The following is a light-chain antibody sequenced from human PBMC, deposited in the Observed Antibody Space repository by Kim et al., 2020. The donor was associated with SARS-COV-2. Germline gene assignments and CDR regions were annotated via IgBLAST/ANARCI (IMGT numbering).Light chain of an antibody. CDR1: RSNIGSGYD. V-gene: IGLV1-40*01. CDR3: QSYDSSLSGVV. CDR2: GNS. J-gene: IGLJ2*01. Sequence: QSVTNACTGSRSNIGSGYDVHWYQQLPGTAPKLPIYGNSNRPSGVPDRFSGSKSGTSASLAITGLQAEDEADYYCQSYDSSLSGVVFGGGTQLTVL.